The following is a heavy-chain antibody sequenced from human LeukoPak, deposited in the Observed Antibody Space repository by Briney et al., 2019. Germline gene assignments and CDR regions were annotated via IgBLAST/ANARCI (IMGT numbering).Heavy chain of an antibody. CDR1: GFTFSSYA. D-gene: IGHD3-10*01. CDR2: ISGSGGST. Sequence: PGGSLRLSCAASGFTFSSYAMSWVRQAPGKGLEWVSAISGSGGSTYYADSVKGRFTISRDNSKNTLYLQMNSLRAEDTAVYYCANERMATPRNTYGSGSPAYIYWGQGTLVTVSS. CDR3: ANERMATPRNTYGSGSPAYIY. V-gene: IGHV3-23*01. J-gene: IGHJ4*02.